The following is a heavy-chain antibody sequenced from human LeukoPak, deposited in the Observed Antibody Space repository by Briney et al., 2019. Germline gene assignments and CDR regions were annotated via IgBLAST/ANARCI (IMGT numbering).Heavy chain of an antibody. D-gene: IGHD3-9*01. CDR3: AKDRGAYYDILTGYYPRLYYMDV. CDR1: GFTFSTYG. Sequence: GGSLRLSCAASGFTFSTYGMSWVRQAPGKGLEWVSAISGSGGSTYYADSVKGRFTISRDNSKNTLYLQMNSLKAEDTAVYYCAKDRGAYYDILTGYYPRLYYMDVWGKGTTVTISS. J-gene: IGHJ6*03. V-gene: IGHV3-23*01. CDR2: ISGSGGST.